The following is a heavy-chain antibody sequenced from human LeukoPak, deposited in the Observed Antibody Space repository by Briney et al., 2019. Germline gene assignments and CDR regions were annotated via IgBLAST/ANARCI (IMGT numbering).Heavy chain of an antibody. V-gene: IGHV4-4*09. J-gene: IGHJ6*03. CDR1: GDSISGYS. D-gene: IGHD6-19*01. Sequence: SETLSLTCTVSGDSISGYSWSWIRQSPEKGLEWIGLIQTSGTTKYNPSPKGRVSISVDTSKPQVSLKVSSVTAADTVVYYCARRVTSKAVRQNIYQFMDVWGKGTTVTVSS. CDR2: IQTSGTT. CDR3: ARRVTSKAVRQNIYQFMDV.